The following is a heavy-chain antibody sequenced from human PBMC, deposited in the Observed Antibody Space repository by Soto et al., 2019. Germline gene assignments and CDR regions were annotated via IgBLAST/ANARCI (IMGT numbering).Heavy chain of an antibody. CDR2: IYSGGST. J-gene: IGHJ6*02. CDR1: GFTVSSNY. D-gene: IGHD3-3*01. CDR3: ASGIFAYYDFWSGYYNPSGLGPTSYGMDV. Sequence: GGSLRLSCTASGFTVSSNYMSWVRQAPGKGLEWVSVIYSGGSTYYADSVKGRFTISRDNSKNTLYLQMNSLRAEDTAVYYCASGIFAYYDFWSGYYNPSGLGPTSYGMDVWGQGTTVTVSS. V-gene: IGHV3-53*01.